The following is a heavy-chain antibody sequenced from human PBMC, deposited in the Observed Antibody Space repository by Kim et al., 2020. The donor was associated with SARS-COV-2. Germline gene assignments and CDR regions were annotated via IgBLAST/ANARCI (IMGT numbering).Heavy chain of an antibody. CDR2: IYHSGST. D-gene: IGHD6-13*01. V-gene: IGHV4-4*02. CDR3: ARGTAAAAPTPHYFDY. J-gene: IGHJ4*02. Sequence: SETLSLTCAVSGGSISSSNWWSWVRQPPGKGLEWIGEIYHSGSTNYNPSLKSRVTISVDKSKNQFSLKLSSVTAADTAVYYCARGTAAAAPTPHYFDYWGQGTLVTVSS. CDR1: GGSISSSNW.